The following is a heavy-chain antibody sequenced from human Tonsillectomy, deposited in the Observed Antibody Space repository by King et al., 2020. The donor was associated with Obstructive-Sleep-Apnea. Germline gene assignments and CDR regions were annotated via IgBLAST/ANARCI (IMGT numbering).Heavy chain of an antibody. Sequence: VQLVESGGGVVQPGRSLRLSCAASGFTFSSYAMHWVRQAPGKGLEWVAVISYDGRNQYSADSVKGRFTISRDNSKNTLCLQMNSLRAEDTAVYYCARGTQTTVKFRGDYWGRGILVTVSS. CDR2: ISYDGRNQ. D-gene: IGHD4-17*01. V-gene: IGHV3-30*04. J-gene: IGHJ4*02. CDR3: ARGTQTTVKFRGDY. CDR1: GFTFSSYA.